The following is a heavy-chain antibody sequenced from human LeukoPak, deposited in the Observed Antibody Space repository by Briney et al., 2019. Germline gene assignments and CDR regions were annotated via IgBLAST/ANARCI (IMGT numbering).Heavy chain of an antibody. J-gene: IGHJ4*02. Sequence: GASVKVSCKASGYTFTSYGISWVRQAPGQGLEWMGWISAYNGNTNYAQNLQGRVTMTTDTSTSTAYMELRSLRSDDTAMYYCARDRQSGSSASCVVDSWGQGTLVTVSS. CDR2: ISAYNGNT. V-gene: IGHV1-18*01. CDR1: GYTFTSYG. D-gene: IGHD2-2*01. CDR3: ARDRQSGSSASCVVDS.